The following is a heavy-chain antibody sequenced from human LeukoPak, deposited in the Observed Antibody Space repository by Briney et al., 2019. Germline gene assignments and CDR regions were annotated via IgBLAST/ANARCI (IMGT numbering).Heavy chain of an antibody. CDR1: GGSISSYY. V-gene: IGHV4-4*07. J-gene: IGHJ4*02. CDR3: ARDSYDSSGYYTYYFDY. D-gene: IGHD3-22*01. CDR2: IYTSGST. Sequence: PSETLSLTCTVSGGSISSYYWSWIRQPAGKGLEWIGRIYTSGSTNYNPSLKSRVTMSVDTSKNQFSLKLSSVTAADTAVYYCARDSYDSSGYYTYYFDYWGQGTLVTVSS.